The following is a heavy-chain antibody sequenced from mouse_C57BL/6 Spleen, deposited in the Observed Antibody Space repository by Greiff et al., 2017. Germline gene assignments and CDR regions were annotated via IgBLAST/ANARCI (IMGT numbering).Heavy chain of an antibody. V-gene: IGHV5-16*01. CDR2: INYDGSST. J-gene: IGHJ2*01. CDR3: ARQTAQATGYFDY. D-gene: IGHD3-2*02. CDR1: GFTFSDYY. Sequence: EVMLVESEGGLVQPGSSMKLSCTASGFTFSDYYMAWVRQVPEKGLEWVANINYDGSSTYYLDSLKSRFIISRDNAKNILYLQMSSLKSEDTATYYCARQTAQATGYFDYWGQGTTLTVSS.